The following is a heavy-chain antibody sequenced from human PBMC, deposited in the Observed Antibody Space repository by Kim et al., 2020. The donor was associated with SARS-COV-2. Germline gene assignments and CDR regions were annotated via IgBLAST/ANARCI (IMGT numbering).Heavy chain of an antibody. V-gene: IGHV1-69*13. J-gene: IGHJ4*02. CDR3: ARVTFDYYGSGSYYTYYFDY. CDR1: GGTFSSYA. Sequence: SVKVSCKASGGTFSSYAISWVRQAPGQGLEWMGGIIPIFGTANYAQKFQGRVTITADESTSTAYMELSSMRSEDTAVYYCARVTFDYYGSGSYYTYYFDYWGQGTLVTVSS. D-gene: IGHD3-10*01. CDR2: IIPIFGTA.